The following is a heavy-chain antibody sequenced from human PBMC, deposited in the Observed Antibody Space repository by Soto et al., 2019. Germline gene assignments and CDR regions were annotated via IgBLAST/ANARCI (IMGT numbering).Heavy chain of an antibody. CDR3: ALETPGTGYSCYDWKDYYFDY. CDR1: GFTFSDYY. V-gene: IGHV3-11*05. D-gene: IGHD5-12*01. CDR2: ISSSSSYT. Sequence: QVQLVESGGGLVKPGGSLRLSCAASGFTFSDYYMSWIRQAPGKGLEWVSYISSSSSYTNYADSVKGRFTISRDNAKNSLYLQMNSLRAEDTAVYYCALETPGTGYSCYDWKDYYFDYWCQGTLVTVSS. J-gene: IGHJ4*02.